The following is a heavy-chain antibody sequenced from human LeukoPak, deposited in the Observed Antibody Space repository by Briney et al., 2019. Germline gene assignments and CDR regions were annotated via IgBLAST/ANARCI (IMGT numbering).Heavy chain of an antibody. V-gene: IGHV4-30-2*01. CDR3: ARGGLELDY. J-gene: IGHJ4*02. Sequence: SQTLSLTCAVSGGSISSGGYSWSWIRQPPGKGLEWIGYIYYSGSTYYNPSLKSRVTISVDRSKNQFSLKLNSVTAADTAVYYCARGGLELDYWGQGTLVTVSS. CDR1: GGSISSGGYS. D-gene: IGHD1-7*01. CDR2: IYYSGST.